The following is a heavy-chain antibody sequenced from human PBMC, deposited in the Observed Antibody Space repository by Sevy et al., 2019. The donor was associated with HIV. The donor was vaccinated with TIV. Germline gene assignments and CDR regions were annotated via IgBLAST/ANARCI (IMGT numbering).Heavy chain of an antibody. J-gene: IGHJ4*02. CDR1: GGSITSLY. CDR2: IYYNGHI. V-gene: IGHV4-59*08. Sequence: SETLYLTCIVSGGSITSLYWNWIRQPPGKGLEWFANIYYNGHINYNPSLKSRVTLSLDTSKNQFSLRLSSVTAADTAMYYCAGENAWGRGYSWGQGTLVTVSS. D-gene: IGHD1-26*01. CDR3: AGENAWGRGYS.